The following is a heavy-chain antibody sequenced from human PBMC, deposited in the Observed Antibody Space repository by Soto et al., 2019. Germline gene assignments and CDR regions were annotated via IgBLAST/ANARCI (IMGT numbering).Heavy chain of an antibody. CDR1: GGSISSSSYY. CDR3: ARVPGP. CDR2: IFYSGST. J-gene: IGHJ5*02. Sequence: SETLSLTCTASGGSISSSSYYWGWIRQPPGKGLEWIGSIFYSGSTYYNPSLKSRVTISVDTSKNQFSLKLSSVTAADTAVYYCARVPGPWGQGTLVTVSS. V-gene: IGHV4-39*07.